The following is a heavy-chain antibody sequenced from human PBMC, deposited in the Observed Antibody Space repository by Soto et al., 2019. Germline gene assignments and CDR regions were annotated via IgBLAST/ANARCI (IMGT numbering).Heavy chain of an antibody. V-gene: IGHV3-23*01. CDR2: ITGSGSDT. Sequence: GGSLRLSCAASGFTFNNYAMGWVRQAPGKGLEWVSAITGSGSDTYHLDSVKGRFTISRDNSKNTLFLQMNSLRAEDTAIYYCAKLGSSAWSPHYYFDYWGQGTLVTVSS. D-gene: IGHD3-10*01. CDR3: AKLGSSAWSPHYYFDY. J-gene: IGHJ4*02. CDR1: GFTFNNYA.